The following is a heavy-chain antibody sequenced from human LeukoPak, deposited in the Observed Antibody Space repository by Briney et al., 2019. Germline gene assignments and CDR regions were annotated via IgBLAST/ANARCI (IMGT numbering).Heavy chain of an antibody. Sequence: GGSLRLSCAASGFTVSSYGMHWVRQAPGKGLEWVAFIRYDGSNKYYADSVKGRFTISRDSSKNTLYLQMNSLRAEDTAVYYCAKDGSVGYGSGSYSYWGQGTLVTVSS. CDR1: GFTVSSYG. V-gene: IGHV3-30*02. CDR2: IRYDGSNK. D-gene: IGHD3-10*01. CDR3: AKDGSVGYGSGSYSY. J-gene: IGHJ4*02.